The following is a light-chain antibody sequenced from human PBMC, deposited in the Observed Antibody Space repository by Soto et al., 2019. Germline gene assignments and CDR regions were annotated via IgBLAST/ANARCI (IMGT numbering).Light chain of an antibody. J-gene: IGLJ3*02. CDR2: EVS. CDR1: SSDVGNYKY. Sequence: QSALTQSPSASGSPEQSVTISCTGTSSDVGNYKYVSWYQQHPGKAPKLMIYEVSKRPSGGPDRFSGSKSGNTASLTVSGLQVEDEADYYCSSYAGSNLWVFGGGTKVTVL. V-gene: IGLV2-8*01. CDR3: SSYAGSNLWV.